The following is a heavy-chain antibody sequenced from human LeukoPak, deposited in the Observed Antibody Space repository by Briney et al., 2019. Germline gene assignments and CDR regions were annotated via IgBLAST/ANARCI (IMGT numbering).Heavy chain of an antibody. CDR2: IYYSGST. J-gene: IGHJ4*02. D-gene: IGHD6-19*01. V-gene: IGHV4-39*01. CDR3: ARTPRPRIAVDGTVG. CDR1: GVSISSSSYY. Sequence: SETLSLTCIVSGVSISSSSYYWGWIRQPPGKGLEWIGSIYYSGSTYYNPSLKSRVTISVDTSKNQFSLKLSSVTAADTAVYYSARTPRPRIAVDGTVGWGQGTLVTVSS.